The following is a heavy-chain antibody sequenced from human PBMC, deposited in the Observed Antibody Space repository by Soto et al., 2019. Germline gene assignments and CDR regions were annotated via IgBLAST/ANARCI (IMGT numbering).Heavy chain of an antibody. J-gene: IGHJ4*02. CDR2: IYHSGST. V-gene: IGHV4-30-2*01. CDR1: GGSISSGGYS. CDR3: ARSDGRY. Sequence: PSETLSLTCAVSGGSISSGGYSWSWIRQPPGKGLEWIGYIYHSGSTYYNPSLKSRVTISVDGSKNQFSLKLSSVTAADTAVYYCARSDGRYWGQGTLVTVSS.